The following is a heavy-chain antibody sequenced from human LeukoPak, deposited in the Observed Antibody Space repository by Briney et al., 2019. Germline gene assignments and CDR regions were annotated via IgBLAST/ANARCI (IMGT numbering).Heavy chain of an antibody. CDR2: ISSSSSYI. V-gene: IGHV3-21*01. J-gene: IGHJ4*02. CDR1: GFTFSSYS. Sequence: PGGSLRLSCAASGFTFSSYSMNWVRQAPGEGLEWVSSISSSSSYIYYGVSVKGRFTISRDNAKNSLYLQMNSLRAEDTAVYYCARELSSSSIALPSDYWGQGTLVTVSS. CDR3: ARELSSSSIALPSDY. D-gene: IGHD6-6*01.